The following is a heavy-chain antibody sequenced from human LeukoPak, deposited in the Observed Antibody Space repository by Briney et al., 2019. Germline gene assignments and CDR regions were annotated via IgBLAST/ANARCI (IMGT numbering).Heavy chain of an antibody. CDR2: ISYDGSNK. CDR3: AKDFWNYYDSSAYSTTDY. CDR1: GFTFSSYA. V-gene: IGHV3-30*04. D-gene: IGHD3-22*01. J-gene: IGHJ4*02. Sequence: PGRSLRLSCAASGFTFSSYAMHWVRQAPGKGLEWVAVISYDGSNKYYADSVKGRFTISRDNSKNTLYLQMNSLRAEDTAVYYCAKDFWNYYDSSAYSTTDYWGQGTLVTVSS.